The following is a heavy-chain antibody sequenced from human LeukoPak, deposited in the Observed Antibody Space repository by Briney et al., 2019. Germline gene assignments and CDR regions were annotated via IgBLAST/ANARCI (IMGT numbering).Heavy chain of an antibody. Sequence: GGSLRLSCAASGFTFSSYAMSWVRQAPGKGLEWVSAISGSGGSTYYADSVKGRFTISRDNSKNTLYLQMNSLRAEDTAVYYCAKDWADCSGGSCYSPYDIRGQGTMVTVSS. CDR3: AKDWADCSGGSCYSPYDI. D-gene: IGHD2-15*01. CDR1: GFTFSSYA. J-gene: IGHJ3*02. CDR2: ISGSGGST. V-gene: IGHV3-23*01.